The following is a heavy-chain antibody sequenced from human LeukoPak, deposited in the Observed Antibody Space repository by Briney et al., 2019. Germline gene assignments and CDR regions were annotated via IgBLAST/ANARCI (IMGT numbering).Heavy chain of an antibody. D-gene: IGHD3-10*01. V-gene: IGHV3-74*01. CDR3: ARDNKGAWFGELIPDY. CDR1: GFTFSSYW. Sequence: GGSLRLSCAASGFTFSSYWMHWVRQAPGKGLVWVSRINSDGSSTSYADSVKGRFTISRDNAKNTLYLQMNSLRAEDTAVYYCARDNKGAWFGELIPDYWGQGTLVTVSS. CDR2: INSDGSST. J-gene: IGHJ4*02.